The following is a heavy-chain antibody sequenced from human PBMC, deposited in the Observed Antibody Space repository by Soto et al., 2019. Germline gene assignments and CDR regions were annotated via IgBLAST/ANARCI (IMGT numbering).Heavy chain of an antibody. CDR1: DGSISSGGYS. Sequence: SETLSLTCAVSDGSISSGGYSWSWIRQPPGKGLEWIGFIYHTGSTYYNPSLESRVTISVDRSKNQLYLRLNSVTAADTAVYYCARDNTGSLDSWGQGTLVTVSS. CDR2: IYHTGST. V-gene: IGHV4-30-2*01. D-gene: IGHD3-10*01. CDR3: ARDNTGSLDS. J-gene: IGHJ5*01.